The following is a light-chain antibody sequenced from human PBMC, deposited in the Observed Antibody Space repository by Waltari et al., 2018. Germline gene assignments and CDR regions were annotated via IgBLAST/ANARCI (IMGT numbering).Light chain of an antibody. J-gene: IGKJ4*01. CDR2: DAS. V-gene: IGKV1-13*02. CDR1: QGLGRA. Sequence: AIQLTQSPSSLSASERDRVSITCRARQGLGRALAWYQQKPGKPPRLLIYDASSLESGVPSRFSGSGSGRDFTLTISSLQPEDFATYYCHQFYTYPLTFGGGTKVDIK. CDR3: HQFYTYPLT.